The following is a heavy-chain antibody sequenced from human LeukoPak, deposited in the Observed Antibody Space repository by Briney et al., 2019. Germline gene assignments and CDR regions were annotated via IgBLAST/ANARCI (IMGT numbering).Heavy chain of an antibody. CDR1: GFTFSTYS. Sequence: GGSLRLSYAASGFTFSTYSMNWVRQAPGKGLEWVSSISSGSTYIFYADSVKGRFTISRDNAKNSLYLQMNSLRAEDTAMYYCVSYDSSGYASFDYWGQGTLVTVSS. V-gene: IGHV3-21*01. CDR2: ISSGSTYI. D-gene: IGHD3-22*01. J-gene: IGHJ4*02. CDR3: VSYDSSGYASFDY.